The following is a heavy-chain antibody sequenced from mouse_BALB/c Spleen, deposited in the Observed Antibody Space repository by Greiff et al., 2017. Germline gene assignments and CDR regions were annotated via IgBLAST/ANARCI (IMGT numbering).Heavy chain of an antibody. CDR1: GFAFSSYD. Sequence: EVQLQESGGGLVKPGGSLKLSCAASGFAFSSYDMSWVRQTPEKRLEWVAYISSGGGSTYYPDTVKGRFTISRDNAKNTLYLQMSSLKSEDTAMYYCARHDGYYRYAMDYWGQGTSVTVSS. V-gene: IGHV5-12-1*01. CDR2: ISSGGGST. D-gene: IGHD2-3*01. CDR3: ARHDGYYRYAMDY. J-gene: IGHJ4*01.